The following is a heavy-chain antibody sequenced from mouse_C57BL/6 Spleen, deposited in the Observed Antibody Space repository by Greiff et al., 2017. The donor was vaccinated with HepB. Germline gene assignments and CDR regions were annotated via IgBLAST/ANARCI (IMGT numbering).Heavy chain of an antibody. CDR3: TRRDGYLFDY. Sequence: VQLQQSGAELVRPGASVTLSCKASGYTFTDYEMHWVKQTPVHGLEWIGAIDPETGGTAYNQKFKGKAILTADKSSSTAYMELRSLTSEDSAVYYCTRRDGYLFDYWGQSTTLTVSS. V-gene: IGHV1-15*01. D-gene: IGHD2-3*01. CDR1: GYTFTDYE. J-gene: IGHJ2*01. CDR2: IDPETGGT.